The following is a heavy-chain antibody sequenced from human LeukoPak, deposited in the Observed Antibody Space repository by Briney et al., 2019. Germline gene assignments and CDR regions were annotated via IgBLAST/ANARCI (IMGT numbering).Heavy chain of an antibody. J-gene: IGHJ4*02. D-gene: IGHD3-9*01. CDR1: GYSFTSYW. CDR2: IYPVDSDT. CDR3: ARYYDILTEIHGAFDY. Sequence: GESLKICCKGSGYSFTSYWIGWVRQMPGKGLEWMGIIYPVDSDTSYSPSLQGQVTISAAKPISTAYLQWSSLKASDTAMYYCARYYDILTEIHGAFDYWGQGTLVTVSS. V-gene: IGHV5-51*01.